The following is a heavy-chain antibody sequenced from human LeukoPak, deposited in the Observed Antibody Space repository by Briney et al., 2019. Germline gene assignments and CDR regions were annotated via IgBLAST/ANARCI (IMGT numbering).Heavy chain of an antibody. CDR2: ISGGGGST. V-gene: IGHV3-23*01. CDR3: AKEGNTIMVAKNYFDY. J-gene: IGHJ4*02. Sequence: PGGSLRLSCAASGFTFSSYAMSWVRQAPGKGLEWVSAISGGGGSTSYADSVKGRFTISRDNSKNTLSLQMNSLRAEDTAVYYCAKEGNTIMVAKNYFDYWGQGTLVTVSS. CDR1: GFTFSSYA. D-gene: IGHD5-24*01.